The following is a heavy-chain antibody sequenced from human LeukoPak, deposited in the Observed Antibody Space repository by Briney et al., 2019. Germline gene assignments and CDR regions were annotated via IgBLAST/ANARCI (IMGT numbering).Heavy chain of an antibody. J-gene: IGHJ6*03. CDR1: GYTFTSYG. CDR3: ARVPDPSHDYYMDV. Sequence: ASVKVSCKASGYTFTSYGISWVRQAPGQGLEWMGWISAYNGNTNYAQKLQGRVTMTTDTSTSTAYMELRSLRSDDTAVYYCARVPDPSHDYYMDVWGKGTTVIVSS. CDR2: ISAYNGNT. V-gene: IGHV1-18*01.